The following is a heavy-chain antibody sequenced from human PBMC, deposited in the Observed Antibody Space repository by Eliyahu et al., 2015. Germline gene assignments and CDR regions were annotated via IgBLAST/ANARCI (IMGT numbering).Heavy chain of an antibody. J-gene: IGHJ4*02. CDR2: IYPGDSDT. CDR1: GYXFSSYW. V-gene: IGHV5-51*01. D-gene: IGHD1-26*01. CDR3: ARHSVMGSIKSYFDS. Sequence: EVQLVQSGAEVKKXGEXLXISXXGXGYXFSSYWXAWVRQMPGKGLESMGIIYPGDSDTRYSPSFEGQVTISADKSINTAYLQFNSLRASDSGIYYCARHSVMGSIKSYFDSWGQGTLVTVSS.